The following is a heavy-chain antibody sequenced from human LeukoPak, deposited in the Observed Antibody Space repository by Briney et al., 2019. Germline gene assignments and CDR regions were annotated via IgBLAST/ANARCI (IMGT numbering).Heavy chain of an antibody. CDR1: GFTFSSYS. J-gene: IGHJ5*02. D-gene: IGHD4-17*01. CDR2: ISSSSSYI. CDR3: ARALTTAADWFDP. V-gene: IGHV3-21*01. Sequence: PGGSLRLSCAASGFTFSSYSMNWVRQAPGKGLEWVSSISSSSSYIYYADSVKGRFTISRDNAKNSLYLQMNSLRAEGTAVYYCARALTTAADWFDPWGQGTLVTVSS.